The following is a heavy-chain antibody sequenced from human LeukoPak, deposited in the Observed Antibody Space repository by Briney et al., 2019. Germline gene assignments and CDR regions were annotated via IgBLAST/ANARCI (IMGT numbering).Heavy chain of an antibody. CDR1: GYTFTSYD. J-gene: IGHJ6*03. CDR3: ARADVKGYSSGGSCLYYYYMDV. Sequence: ASVKVSCKASGYTFTSYDINWVRQATGQGLEWMGWMNPNSGNTGYAQKFQGRVTITRNTSISTAYMELSSLRSEDTAVYYCARADVKGYSSGGSCLYYYYMDVWGKGTTVTVSS. CDR2: MNPNSGNT. D-gene: IGHD2-15*01. V-gene: IGHV1-8*03.